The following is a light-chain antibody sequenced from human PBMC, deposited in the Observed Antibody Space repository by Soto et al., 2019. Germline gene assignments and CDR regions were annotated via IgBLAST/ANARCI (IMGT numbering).Light chain of an antibody. J-gene: IGKJ2*01. Sequence: DIQMTQSPSTLSASVGDRVTITCRASQISSTWLAWYQQRPGKAPKLLIHDVSSLQSGVPSRFSGSGSGTEFTLTISSLQPDDFATYYSHQHNSFGQGTKLEIK. CDR1: QISSTW. CDR3: HQHNS. CDR2: DVS. V-gene: IGKV1-5*01.